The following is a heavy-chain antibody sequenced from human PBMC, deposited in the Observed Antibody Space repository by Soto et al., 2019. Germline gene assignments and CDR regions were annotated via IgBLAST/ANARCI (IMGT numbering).Heavy chain of an antibody. D-gene: IGHD1-1*01. J-gene: IGHJ6*02. V-gene: IGHV3-30*03. CDR2: TTYDGGIK. Sequence: GGSLRLSCAASGFSFSSYVMEWVRLSPGKGLEWVAATTYDGGIKHYVDSVKGRFTISRDNSKNTLYLQMNSLRVEDTATYYCAGALENPYFYYGLNVWGQGTTVTSP. CDR3: AGALENPYFYYGLNV. CDR1: GFSFSSYV.